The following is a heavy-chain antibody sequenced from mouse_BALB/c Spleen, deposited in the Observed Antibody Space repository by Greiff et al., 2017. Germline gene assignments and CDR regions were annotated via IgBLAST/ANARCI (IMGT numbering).Heavy chain of an antibody. CDR1: VYTFSSSW. CDR2: IIPGNGST. CDR3: ASYGNYGYAMDY. D-gene: IGHD2-1*01. Sequence: VQLQQSGAELMKPGASVKISCKATVYTFSSSWIAWVKQRPGHVLEWIGEIIPGNGSTNYNEKFKGKATFTADTSSNTAYMQLSSLTSEDSAVYYCASYGNYGYAMDYWGQGTSVTVSS. V-gene: IGHV1-9*01. J-gene: IGHJ4*01.